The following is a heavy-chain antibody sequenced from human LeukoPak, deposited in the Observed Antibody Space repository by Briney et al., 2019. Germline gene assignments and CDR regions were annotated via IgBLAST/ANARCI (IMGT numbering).Heavy chain of an antibody. J-gene: IGHJ4*02. V-gene: IGHV4-59*08. Sequence: PSETLSLTCNVSGGSISNYYWSWIRQPPGKGLEWIGYIHHSGITNYNPSLKSRVTISVDTSKNQFSLKLSSVTAADTAVYYCARQRYYYDSSGYFYGFDYWGQGTLVTVSS. CDR3: ARQRYYYDSSGYFYGFDY. CDR1: GGSISNYY. CDR2: IHHSGIT. D-gene: IGHD3-22*01.